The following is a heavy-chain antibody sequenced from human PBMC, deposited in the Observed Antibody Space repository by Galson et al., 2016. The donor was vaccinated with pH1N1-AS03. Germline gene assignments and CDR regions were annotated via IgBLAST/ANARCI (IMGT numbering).Heavy chain of an antibody. CDR3: VRPSSGSFRY. V-gene: IGHV3-48*03. Sequence: SLRLSCAASGFPFSGYEMNWVRQAPGKGLEWISYISYSGDTENHADSVKGRFSISRDNAKNSLYLQMSALRPEDTAVYYCVRPSSGSFRYWGPGTLVTVSS. CDR2: ISYSGDTE. D-gene: IGHD1-26*01. J-gene: IGHJ4*02. CDR1: GFPFSGYE.